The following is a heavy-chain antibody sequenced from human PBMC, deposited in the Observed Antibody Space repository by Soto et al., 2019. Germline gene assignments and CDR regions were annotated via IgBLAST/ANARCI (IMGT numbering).Heavy chain of an antibody. V-gene: IGHV3-7*01. CDR1: GFTFSSYY. J-gene: IGHJ4*02. CDR2: MNLDGSDK. D-gene: IGHD1-26*01. CDR3: ARVESGSYDY. Sequence: EVQLVESGGGLVQPGGSLRLSCAASGFTFSSYYMTWVRQAPGKGLEWVANMNLDGSDKRYVDSVRGRFTISRDNAKNSLYLQMNGLRVEDTAVYYCARVESGSYDYWGQGALVTVSS.